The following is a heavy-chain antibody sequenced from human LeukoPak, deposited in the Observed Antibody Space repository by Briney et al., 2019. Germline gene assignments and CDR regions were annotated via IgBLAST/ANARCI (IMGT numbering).Heavy chain of an antibody. CDR1: GGSFSGYY. J-gene: IGHJ4*02. Sequence: PSETLSLTCAVYGGSFSGYYWSWIRQPPGKGREWIGEINHSGSTNYNPSLKSRVTISVDTSKNQFSLKLSSVTAADTAVYYCARGGGYSQSFDYWGQGTLVTVSS. CDR3: ARGGGYSQSFDY. V-gene: IGHV4-34*01. D-gene: IGHD5-18*01. CDR2: INHSGST.